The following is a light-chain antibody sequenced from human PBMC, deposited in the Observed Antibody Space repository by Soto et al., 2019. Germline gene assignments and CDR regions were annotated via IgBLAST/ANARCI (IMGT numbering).Light chain of an antibody. CDR1: QSISFY. V-gene: IGKV1-39*01. J-gene: IGKJ5*01. CDR3: QQSYSTPIT. CDR2: AAS. Sequence: DIQITQSPSSLSAPVSYRVTITCRASQSISFYLNWYQQKPGNAPKVLIYAASNLQTGVPSRFSGSGSGTDFTLTINSLQPEDFATYSCQQSYSTPITFGQGTRLEIK.